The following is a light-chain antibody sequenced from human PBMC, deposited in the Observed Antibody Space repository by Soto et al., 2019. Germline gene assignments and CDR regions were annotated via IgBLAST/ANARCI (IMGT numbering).Light chain of an antibody. J-gene: IGKJ1*01. V-gene: IGKV3-15*01. Sequence: EVVLTQSPDTLSLPPGERATLSCRASQSVSSNLAWYQQKPGQAPSLLIYGAFTRATGIPARFSGTGSGTEFTLTISSLQSEDFALYYCRQYNDWPLTFGQGTKVDIK. CDR3: RQYNDWPLT. CDR2: GAF. CDR1: QSVSSN.